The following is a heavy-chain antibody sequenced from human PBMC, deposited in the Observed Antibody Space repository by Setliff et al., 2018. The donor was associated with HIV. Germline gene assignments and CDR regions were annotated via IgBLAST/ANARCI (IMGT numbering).Heavy chain of an antibody. D-gene: IGHD5-12*01. CDR2: IHTSGNT. CDR3: ARDRIEFVAEDPHDVFDI. V-gene: IGHV4-4*07. J-gene: IGHJ3*02. Sequence: SETLSLTCSVSGHSISGYYWSWIRQPAGRGLEWIGRIHTSGNTNYNPSLRGRVTMPVDMSKNRFSLKLTSVSAADTAVYYCARDRIEFVAEDPHDVFDIWGRGTLVTVSS. CDR1: GHSISGYY.